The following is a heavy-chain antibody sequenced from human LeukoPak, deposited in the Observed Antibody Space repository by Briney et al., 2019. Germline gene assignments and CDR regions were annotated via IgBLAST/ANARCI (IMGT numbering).Heavy chain of an antibody. V-gene: IGHV3-43D*03. Sequence: SGGSLRLSCAASGFTFDDYAMHWVRQAPGKGLEWVSPISWDGGSTYYADSVKGRFTISRDNSKNSLYLQMNSLRAEDTALYYCAKDSFPKITIFGVVTPVYYYYMDVWGKGTTVTVSS. CDR2: ISWDGGST. J-gene: IGHJ6*03. CDR1: GFTFDDYA. D-gene: IGHD3-3*01. CDR3: AKDSFPKITIFGVVTPVYYYYMDV.